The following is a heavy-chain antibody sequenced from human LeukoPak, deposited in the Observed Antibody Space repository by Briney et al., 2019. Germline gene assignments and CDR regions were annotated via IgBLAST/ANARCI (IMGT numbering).Heavy chain of an antibody. J-gene: IGHJ5*02. CDR3: ARMDIAAADTYNWFDP. D-gene: IGHD6-13*01. Sequence: GESLKISCKASGYSFTSYWIGWGRQMPGKRLGWMGIIYPGDSDTRYSPSFQGQVTISADKSISTAYLQWSSLKASDTAMYYCARMDIAAADTYNWFDPWGQGTLVTVSS. CDR1: GYSFTSYW. CDR2: IYPGDSDT. V-gene: IGHV5-51*01.